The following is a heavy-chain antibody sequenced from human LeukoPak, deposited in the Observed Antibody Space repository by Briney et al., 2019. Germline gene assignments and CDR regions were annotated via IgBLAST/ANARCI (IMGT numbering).Heavy chain of an antibody. J-gene: IGHJ4*02. D-gene: IGHD6-13*01. Sequence: GGSLRLSCAASGFTFDDYGMSWVRQAPGKGLEWVSGINWNGGSTGYADSVKGRFTISRDNAKNSLYLQMNSLRAEDTAVYYCASQWGVAAAGSVGLFDYWGQGALVTVSS. CDR3: ASQWGVAAAGSVGLFDY. V-gene: IGHV3-20*04. CDR1: GFTFDDYG. CDR2: INWNGGST.